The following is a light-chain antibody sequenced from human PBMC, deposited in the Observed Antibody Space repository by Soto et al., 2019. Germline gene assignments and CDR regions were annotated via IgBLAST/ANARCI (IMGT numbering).Light chain of an antibody. Sequence: DIQMTQSPSSLSASVEDRVIITCRASQSISNHLNWYQQKPGKAPKLLIYAASTLQSGVPSRFSGSGSGTDFNLTISRLEPEDFATYYCQQSYRLPKTFGRGTKVDIK. CDR3: QQSYRLPKT. V-gene: IGKV1-39*01. J-gene: IGKJ3*01. CDR1: QSISNH. CDR2: AAS.